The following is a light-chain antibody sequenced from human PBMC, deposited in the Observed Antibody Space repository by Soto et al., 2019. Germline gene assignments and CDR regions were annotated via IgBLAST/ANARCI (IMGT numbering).Light chain of an antibody. Sequence: EIVLTQSPGTLSLSPGERATLSCRASQSVSSSYLGWYQQNPGQAPRLLIYAASTTATGIPDRFSGSGSGTDFTLTIISLEPEDCAVYYCHQYGTSPRTFGGGTKVEIK. CDR1: QSVSSSY. J-gene: IGKJ4*01. V-gene: IGKV3-20*01. CDR2: AAS. CDR3: HQYGTSPRT.